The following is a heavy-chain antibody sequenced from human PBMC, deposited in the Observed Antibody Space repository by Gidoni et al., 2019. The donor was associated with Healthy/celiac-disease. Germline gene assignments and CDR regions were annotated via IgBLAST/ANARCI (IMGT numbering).Heavy chain of an antibody. Sequence: QVQLVQSGAEVKKPGSSVKVSCKASGGTFSSYAISWVRQAPGQGLEWMGGIIPIFGTANYAQKFQGRVTITADKSTSTAYMELSSLRSEDTAVYYCAITGDYYDSSGYYLIHYYYYGMDVWGQGTTVTVSS. J-gene: IGHJ6*02. CDR3: AITGDYYDSSGYYLIHYYYYGMDV. CDR2: IIPIFGTA. V-gene: IGHV1-69*06. D-gene: IGHD3-22*01. CDR1: GGTFSSYA.